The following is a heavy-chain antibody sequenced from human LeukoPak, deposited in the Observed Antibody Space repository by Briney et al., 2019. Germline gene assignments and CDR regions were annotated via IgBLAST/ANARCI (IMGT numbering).Heavy chain of an antibody. D-gene: IGHD1-26*01. Sequence: SETLSLTCTVSGGSINNYYWSWIRQPPGKGLEWIGYIYYSGSTNYNPSLKSRVTISVDTSNNQFSLKLTSVTAADTAVYYCARNIVGPRQVDYWGQGILVTASS. CDR3: ARNIVGPRQVDY. J-gene: IGHJ4*02. CDR1: GGSINNYY. CDR2: IYYSGST. V-gene: IGHV4-59*01.